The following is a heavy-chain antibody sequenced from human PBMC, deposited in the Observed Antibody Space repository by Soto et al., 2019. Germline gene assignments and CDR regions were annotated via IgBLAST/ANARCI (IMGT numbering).Heavy chain of an antibody. V-gene: IGHV5-51*01. CDR2: IYPGDSDT. J-gene: IGHJ6*02. Sequence: GESLKISCKGSGYSFTSYWIGWVRQMPGKGLEWMGIIYPGDSDTRYSPSFQGQVTISADKSISTAYLQWSSLKASDTAMYYCARHREITFGGVIAPPYYYGMDVWGQGTKVTVSS. CDR3: ARHREITFGGVIAPPYYYGMDV. CDR1: GYSFTSYW. D-gene: IGHD3-16*02.